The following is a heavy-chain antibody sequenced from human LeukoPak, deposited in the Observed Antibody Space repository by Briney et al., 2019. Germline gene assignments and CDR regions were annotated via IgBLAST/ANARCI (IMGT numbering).Heavy chain of an antibody. D-gene: IGHD3-10*01. J-gene: IGHJ4*02. Sequence: GGSLRLSCAASGFTFSTYSMNWVRQAPGKGLEWVSSITGRSYTYYADSVKGRFTISRDNSKNTLYLQMNSLRAEDTAVYYCARSGRYYYGPGSYPPGPDYWGQGTLVTVSS. V-gene: IGHV3-21*01. CDR3: ARSGRYYYGPGSYPPGPDY. CDR1: GFTFSTYS. CDR2: ITGRSYT.